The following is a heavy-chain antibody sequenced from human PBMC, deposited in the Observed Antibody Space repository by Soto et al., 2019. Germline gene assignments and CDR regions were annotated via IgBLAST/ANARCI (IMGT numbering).Heavy chain of an antibody. CDR2: ISTYNGDT. J-gene: IGHJ6*02. V-gene: IGHV1-18*01. CDR3: AKNGQPPYYYYGMDV. Sequence: EASVKVSCKASGYTFTTYDISWVRQAPGQGLEWMGRISTYNGDTKYAQKFQGRVTMTVDTSTTTAYMELRSLTSDDRAVYYCAKNGQPPYYYYGMDVWGQGTTVTVSS. CDR1: GYTFTTYD. D-gene: IGHD2-8*01.